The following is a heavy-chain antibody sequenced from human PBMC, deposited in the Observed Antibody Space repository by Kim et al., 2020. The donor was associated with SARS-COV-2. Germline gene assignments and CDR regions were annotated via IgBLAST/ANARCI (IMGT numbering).Heavy chain of an antibody. V-gene: IGHV4-59*01. CDR3: ARVHITYSGSYHFDY. D-gene: IGHD1-26*01. J-gene: IGHJ4*02. Sequence: PTLKIRVTISVDTSKNQFSLKLSSVTAADTAVYYCARVHITYSGSYHFDYWGQGTLVTVSS.